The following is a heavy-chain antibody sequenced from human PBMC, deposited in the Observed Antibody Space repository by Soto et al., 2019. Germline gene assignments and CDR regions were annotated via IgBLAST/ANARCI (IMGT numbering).Heavy chain of an antibody. V-gene: IGHV1-18*01. CDR2: STHTGNT. CDR3: ARSGEHPLDY. CDR1: GYAFPHYV. Sequence: GASVKVSCKTSGYAFPHYVINWVRQAPGHGLEWMGFSTHTGNTNYAQNFQGRVVLTTDTSTSTAYMKVASLRSDDTAVYYCARSGEHPLDYWG. D-gene: IGHD1-26*01. J-gene: IGHJ4*01.